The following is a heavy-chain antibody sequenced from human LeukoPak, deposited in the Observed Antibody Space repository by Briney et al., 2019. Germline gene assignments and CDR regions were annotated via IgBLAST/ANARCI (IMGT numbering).Heavy chain of an antibody. V-gene: IGHV1-2*06. CDR3: ARDRGYCSGGSCPGAFDI. D-gene: IGHD2-15*01. J-gene: IGHJ3*02. CDR2: INPNSGGT. CDR1: GYTFTGYY. Sequence: ASVKVSCKASGYTFTGYYMHWVRQAPGQGLEWMGRINPNSGGTNYAQKFQGRVTMTRDTSISTAYMELSRLRPDDTAVYYCARDRGYCSGGSCPGAFDIWGQGTMVTVSS.